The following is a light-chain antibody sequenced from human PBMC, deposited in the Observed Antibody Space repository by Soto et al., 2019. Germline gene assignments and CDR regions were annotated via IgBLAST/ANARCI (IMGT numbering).Light chain of an antibody. J-gene: IGKJ4*01. Sequence: DMQMTQSPSTLSASVGDRVTITCRASQSINNWLAWYQQKPGKAPKFLIYDASNLESGVPSRFSGSRSGAEFTLTINSLQSEDFAVYYCQPYNNWPLTFGGGTKV. CDR1: QSINNW. V-gene: IGKV1-5*01. CDR2: DAS. CDR3: QPYNNWPLT.